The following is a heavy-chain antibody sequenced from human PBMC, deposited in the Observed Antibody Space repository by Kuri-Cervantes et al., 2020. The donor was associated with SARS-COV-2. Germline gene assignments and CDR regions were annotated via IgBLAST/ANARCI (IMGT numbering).Heavy chain of an antibody. D-gene: IGHD6-6*01. CDR3: ARPSIAARADAFDI. CDR2: IYYSGST. CDR1: GYSISSSYY. Sequence: SQTLSLTCAVSGYSISSSYYWGWIRQPPGKGLEWIGSIYYSGSTYYNPSLKSRVTISVDTSKNQFSLKLSSVTAADTAVYYCARPSIAARADAFDIWGQGTMVTVSS. V-gene: IGHV4-38-2*01. J-gene: IGHJ3*02.